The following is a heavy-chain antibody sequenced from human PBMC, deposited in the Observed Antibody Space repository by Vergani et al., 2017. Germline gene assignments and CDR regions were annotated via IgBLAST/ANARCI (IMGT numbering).Heavy chain of an antibody. CDR2: IIPIFGTA. CDR1: GYTFTGYA. J-gene: IGHJ6*02. Sequence: QVQLVQSGAEVKKPGASVKVSCKASGYTFTGYAISWVRQAPGQGLEWMGRIIPIFGTANYAQKFQGRVTITADESTSTAYMELSSLRSEDTAVYYCARDTSTVVTMSYYYYGMDVWGQGTTVTVSS. D-gene: IGHD4-23*01. CDR3: ARDTSTVVTMSYYYYGMDV. V-gene: IGHV1-69*18.